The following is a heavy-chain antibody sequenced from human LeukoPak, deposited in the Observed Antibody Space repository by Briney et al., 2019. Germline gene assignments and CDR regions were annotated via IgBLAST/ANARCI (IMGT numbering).Heavy chain of an antibody. CDR2: VNSDGSRI. Sequence: GGSLRLSCAASGFTFSNYWMHGVRHAPGEGVGWVSRVNSDGSRIKYADCVKGRFAISRDNAENTLYLQMDSLGVEDTAVYYCARGDYDHSTYTNLHWGQGTLVTVSS. D-gene: IGHD2/OR15-2a*01. J-gene: IGHJ1*01. CDR1: GFTFSNYW. CDR3: ARGDYDHSTYTNLH. V-gene: IGHV3-74*03.